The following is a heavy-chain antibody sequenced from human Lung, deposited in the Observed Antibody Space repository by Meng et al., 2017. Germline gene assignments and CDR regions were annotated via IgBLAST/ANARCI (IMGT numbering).Heavy chain of an antibody. D-gene: IGHD3-10*01. CDR2: LGAHDGDR. Sequence: QVHPVQSGAEVKKPGASVQVSCKSSDYTFTGYGVSWLRQAPGQGLEWMAWLGAHDGDRSHAPRFQGRVTVTADRLTATSFMELRNLRYDDTAVYYCARGTPGRSYSDFWGQGTLVTVSS. V-gene: IGHV1-18*04. CDR3: ARGTPGRSYSDF. J-gene: IGHJ4*02. CDR1: DYTFTGYG.